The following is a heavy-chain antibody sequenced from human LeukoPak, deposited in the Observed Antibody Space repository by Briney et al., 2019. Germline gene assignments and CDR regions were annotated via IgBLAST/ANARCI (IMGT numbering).Heavy chain of an antibody. CDR3: TRVGYIDEGIDY. CDR1: GITFSNYA. CDR2: ISGSGGTT. V-gene: IGHV3-23*01. Sequence: GGSLRLSCAASGITFSNYAMSWVRQAPGKGLAWVSAISGSGGTTFYADSVKGRFTISRDNSKSTLYLQMNSLTAEDTAIYYCTRVGYIDEGIDYWGQGTLVTVSS. D-gene: IGHD5-24*01. J-gene: IGHJ4*02.